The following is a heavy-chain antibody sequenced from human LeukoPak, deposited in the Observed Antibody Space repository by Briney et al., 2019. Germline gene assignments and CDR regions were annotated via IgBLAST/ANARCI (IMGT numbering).Heavy chain of an antibody. J-gene: IGHJ3*02. CDR1: GGSISSYY. CDR3: ARQGVPVYCSSTSCSRESAFDI. D-gene: IGHD2-2*01. CDR2: IYYSGST. V-gene: IGHV4-59*08. Sequence: SETLSLTCTVSGGSISSYYWSWIRQPPGKGLEWIGYIYYSGSTNYNPSLKSRVTISVDTSKNQFSLKLSSVTAADTAVYYCARQGVPVYCSSTSCSRESAFDIWGQGTMVIVSS.